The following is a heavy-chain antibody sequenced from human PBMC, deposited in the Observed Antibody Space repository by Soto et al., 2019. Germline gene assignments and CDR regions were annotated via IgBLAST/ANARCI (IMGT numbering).Heavy chain of an antibody. CDR2: INAGNGNT. Sequence: ASVKVSCKASGYSFTTYGISWVRQAPGQGLEWMGWINAGNGNTKYAQKFQGRVTITRDTSASTAYMELSSLRSEDTAVYYCARTDGWYYYGMDVWGQGTTVTVSS. CDR3: ARTDGWYYYGMDV. V-gene: IGHV1-18*01. CDR1: GYSFTTYG. D-gene: IGHD6-19*01. J-gene: IGHJ6*02.